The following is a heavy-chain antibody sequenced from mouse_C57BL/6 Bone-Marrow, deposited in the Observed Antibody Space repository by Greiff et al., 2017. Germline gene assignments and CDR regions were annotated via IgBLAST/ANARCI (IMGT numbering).Heavy chain of an antibody. J-gene: IGHJ3*01. CDR3: ERDLGAY. CDR1: GYTFTSYG. CDR2: IYPRSGNT. V-gene: IGHV1-81*01. Sequence: VQLQQSGAELARPGASVKLSCKASGYTFTSYGISWVKQRTGQGLEWIGEIYPRSGNTHYNEKFKGKATLTAYKSSSTAYMELRSLTSEDSAVYFCERDLGAYWGQGTLVTVSA. D-gene: IGHD4-1*01.